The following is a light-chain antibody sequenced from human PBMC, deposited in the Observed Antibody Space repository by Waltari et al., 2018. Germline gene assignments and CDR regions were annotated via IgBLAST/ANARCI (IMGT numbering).Light chain of an antibody. Sequence: DIQLTQSPSFLSASVRDRVTITCRASQDISNYLAWCQQKPGKAPKVLIYAASTLQTGVPSRFSGSGSGTEFTLTISSLQPEDFATYYCQQLNTYPRTFGGGTKVEIK. CDR1: QDISNY. CDR2: AAS. J-gene: IGKJ4*01. CDR3: QQLNTYPRT. V-gene: IGKV1-9*01.